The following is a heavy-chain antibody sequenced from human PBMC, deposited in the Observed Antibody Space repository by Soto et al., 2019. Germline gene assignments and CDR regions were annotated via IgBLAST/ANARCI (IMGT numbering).Heavy chain of an antibody. CDR2: ISYDGSNK. V-gene: IGHV3-30*04. CDR1: GFTFSIYA. D-gene: IGHD3-22*01. Sequence: GGSLRLSCAASGFTFSIYAMHWVRQAPGKGLEWVAVISYDGSNKYYADSVKDRFTISRDNSKNTLYLQMNSLRAEDTAVYYCARSLHPHYYDSRRYPLAYWGQGTLVTVSS. CDR3: ARSLHPHYYDSRRYPLAY. J-gene: IGHJ4*02.